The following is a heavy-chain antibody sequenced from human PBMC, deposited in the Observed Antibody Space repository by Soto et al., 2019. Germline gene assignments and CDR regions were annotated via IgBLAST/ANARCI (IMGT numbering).Heavy chain of an antibody. CDR1: GFTFSSYA. D-gene: IGHD3-3*01. Sequence: GGSLRLSCAASGFTFSSYAMSWVRQAPGKGLEWVSAISGSGGSTYYADSVKGRFTISRDNSKNTLYLQMNSLRAEDTAVYYCAKEIVLRFLEWLPALDYWGQGTLVLVSS. J-gene: IGHJ4*02. V-gene: IGHV3-23*01. CDR2: ISGSGGST. CDR3: AKEIVLRFLEWLPALDY.